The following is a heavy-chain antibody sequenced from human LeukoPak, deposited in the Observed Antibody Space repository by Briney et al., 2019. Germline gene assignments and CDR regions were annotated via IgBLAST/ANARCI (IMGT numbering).Heavy chain of an antibody. CDR2: IKLDGSEK. J-gene: IGHJ4*02. D-gene: IGHD3/OR15-3a*01. CDR3: ARDQYDTWSRRGNFDS. V-gene: IGHV3-7*03. Sequence: GGSLRLSCVASGFSFGKYWMSWVRQAPGKGLEWVANIKLDGSEKNYVDSVKGRFTISRDNTKNSLYLQMNSLRAEDTAVFYCARDQYDTWSRRGNFDSWGQGTLVIVSS. CDR1: GFSFGKYW.